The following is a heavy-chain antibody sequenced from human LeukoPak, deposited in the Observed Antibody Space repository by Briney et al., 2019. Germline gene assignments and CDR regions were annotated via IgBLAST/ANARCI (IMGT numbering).Heavy chain of an antibody. CDR2: INHSGST. CDR3: ARGGVTILGDY. D-gene: IGHD3-10*01. CDR1: GGSFSGYF. V-gene: IGHV4-34*01. J-gene: IGHJ4*02. Sequence: SETPSLTCAVYGGSFSGYFWSWIRQPPGKGLEWIGEINHSGSTNYNPSLKSRVTISVDTSKNQFSLKLSSVTAADTAVYYCARGGVTILGDYWGQGTLATVSS.